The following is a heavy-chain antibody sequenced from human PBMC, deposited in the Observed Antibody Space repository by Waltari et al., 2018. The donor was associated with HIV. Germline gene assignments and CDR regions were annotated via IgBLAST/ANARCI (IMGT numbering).Heavy chain of an antibody. J-gene: IGHJ4*02. CDR1: GFTFSSYS. V-gene: IGHV3-21*01. Sequence: EVQLVESGGGLVKPGGSLRLSCAASGFTFSSYSMNGVRQAPGKGLEWVSFISSSSSYIDYGDSVKGRFTISRDNAKNSLFLQMNSLRVEDTAVYYCARSPGIAATNLIDYWGQGTLVTVSS. CDR2: ISSSSSYI. D-gene: IGHD2-15*01. CDR3: ARSPGIAATNLIDY.